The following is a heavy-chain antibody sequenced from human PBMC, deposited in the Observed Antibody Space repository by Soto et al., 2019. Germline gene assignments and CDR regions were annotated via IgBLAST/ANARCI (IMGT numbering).Heavy chain of an antibody. CDR1: GGTISSDTW. CDR2: IYHSGST. V-gene: IGHV4-4*02. J-gene: IGHJ4*02. CDR3: ARGSYYYGTSGYSNSIDY. D-gene: IGHD3-22*01. Sequence: SGTLSLTCAVSGGTISSDTWWSWVRQPPGRGLEWMGEIYHSGSTNFNQSLKSRVTISVDKSKNQFSLNLSPVTAADTAVYYCARGSYYYGTSGYSNSIDYWCQGTLVTVSS.